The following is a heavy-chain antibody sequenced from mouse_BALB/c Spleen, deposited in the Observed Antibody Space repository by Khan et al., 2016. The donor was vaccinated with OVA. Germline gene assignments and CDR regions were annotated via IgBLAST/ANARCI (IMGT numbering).Heavy chain of an antibody. Sequence: QLQQSGPGLVAPSQSLSITCTISGFSLSSYGIHWVRQPPGQGLEWLVVIWSDGSTTYNSTLKSRLSITKDNSKSQVFLKMNSLQTDDTAIYYCARQPYYHYYVMDYWGQGTSITVSS. J-gene: IGHJ4*01. V-gene: IGHV2-6-1*01. D-gene: IGHD2-10*01. CDR1: GFSLSSYG. CDR3: ARQPYYHYYVMDY. CDR2: IWSDGST.